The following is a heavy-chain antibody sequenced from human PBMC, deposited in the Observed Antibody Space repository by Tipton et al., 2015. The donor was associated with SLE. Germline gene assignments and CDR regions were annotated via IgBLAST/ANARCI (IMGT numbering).Heavy chain of an antibody. CDR3: AGDGGGGVKRGAFDI. Sequence: SLRLSCAAFGFPFSSYWMSWVRQAPGQGLEWVANMKQDGSERYYVDSVKGRFTISRDNAENSLFLQMNSLGAEDTAVYYCAGDGGGGVKRGAFDIWGQGTMVTVSS. D-gene: IGHD3-16*01. J-gene: IGHJ3*02. V-gene: IGHV3-7*01. CDR2: MKQDGSER. CDR1: GFPFSSYW.